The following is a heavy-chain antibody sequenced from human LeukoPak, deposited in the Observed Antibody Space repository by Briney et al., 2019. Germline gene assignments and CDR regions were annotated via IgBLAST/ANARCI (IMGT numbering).Heavy chain of an antibody. V-gene: IGHV3-43*02. CDR1: GFTFDDYA. D-gene: IGHD2-2*01. Sequence: GGSLRLSCAASGFTFDDYAMHWVRQAPGKGLGWVSLISGDGGSTYYADSVKGRFTISRDNSKNSLYLQMNSLRTEDTALYYCAKGQYCTSTSCYFGYYYYMDVWGKGTTVTVSS. CDR3: AKGQYCTSTSCYFGYYYYMDV. J-gene: IGHJ6*03. CDR2: ISGDGGST.